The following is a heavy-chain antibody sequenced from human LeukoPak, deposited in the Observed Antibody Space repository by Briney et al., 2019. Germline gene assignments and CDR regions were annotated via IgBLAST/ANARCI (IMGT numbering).Heavy chain of an antibody. V-gene: IGHV1-69*13. Sequence: ASVKVSCKASGGTFSSYAISWVRQAPGQGLEWMGGIIPIFGTANYAQKFQGRVTITADESTSTACMELSSLRSEDTAVYYCARSTMIVVVMWAFDIWGQGTMVTVSS. CDR3: ARSTMIVVVMWAFDI. J-gene: IGHJ3*02. D-gene: IGHD3-22*01. CDR1: GGTFSSYA. CDR2: IIPIFGTA.